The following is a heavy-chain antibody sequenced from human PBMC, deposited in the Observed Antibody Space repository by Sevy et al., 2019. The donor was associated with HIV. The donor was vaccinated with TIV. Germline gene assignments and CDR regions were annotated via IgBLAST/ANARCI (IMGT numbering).Heavy chain of an antibody. CDR3: AKDIGQHSSSSYGMDV. J-gene: IGHJ6*02. Sequence: GGSLRLSCAASGFTFDDYAMHWVRQAPGKGLEWVSGISWNSGSIGYADSVKGRFTTSRDNAKNSLYLQMNSLRAEDTALYYCAKDIGQHSSSSYGMDVWGQGTTVTVSS. CDR1: GFTFDDYA. CDR2: ISWNSGSI. D-gene: IGHD6-13*01. V-gene: IGHV3-9*01.